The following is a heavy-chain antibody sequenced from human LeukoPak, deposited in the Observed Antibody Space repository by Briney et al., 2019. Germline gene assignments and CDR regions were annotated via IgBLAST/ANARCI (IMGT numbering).Heavy chain of an antibody. CDR3: ATYHNTLTAKRSYY. Sequence: GGSLRLSCAAPGITFSNYWMKWVRQAPGKGLEWLATIKQDGSDKFYVDSVKGRFTISRDNAGNSLYLQMNSLRAEDTAVYYCATYHNTLTAKRSYYWGQGTLVTVSS. CDR2: IKQDGSDK. J-gene: IGHJ4*02. CDR1: GITFSNYW. V-gene: IGHV3-7*03. D-gene: IGHD2-21*02.